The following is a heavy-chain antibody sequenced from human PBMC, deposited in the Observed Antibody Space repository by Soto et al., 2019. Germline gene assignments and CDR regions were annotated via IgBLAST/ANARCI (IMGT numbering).Heavy chain of an antibody. CDR2: ISRDGSNA. Sequence: QVQLVESGGGVVQPGRSLTLSCAASGFTFSSYVIHWVRQTPDKGLEWVAFISRDGSNAYYADSVKGRFTISRDNSRNTLYKEMHRLRTEEPAVYYCARDDRVRSDCDFGYWGQGPLVAVPS. CDR3: ARDDRVRSDCDFGY. D-gene: IGHD2-21*01. J-gene: IGHJ4*02. CDR1: GFTFSSYV. V-gene: IGHV3-30-3*01.